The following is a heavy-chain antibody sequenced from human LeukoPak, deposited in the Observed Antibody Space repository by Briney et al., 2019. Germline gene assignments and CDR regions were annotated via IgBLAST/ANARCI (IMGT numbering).Heavy chain of an antibody. Sequence: SETLSLTCTVSGGSISTYYWSWIRQPPGKGLEWIGYIYYSGSTNHNPSLKSRITISVDTSRNQFSLRLSSVTAADTAVYYCARGTVQMGMGERYFDNWGQGTLVTVSS. D-gene: IGHD1-1*01. J-gene: IGHJ4*02. CDR1: GGSISTYY. CDR2: IYYSGST. V-gene: IGHV4-59*01. CDR3: ARGTVQMGMGERYFDN.